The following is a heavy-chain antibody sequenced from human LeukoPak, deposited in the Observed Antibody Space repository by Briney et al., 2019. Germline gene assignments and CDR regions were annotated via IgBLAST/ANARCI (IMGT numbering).Heavy chain of an antibody. Sequence: SVKVSFKASGGTFSRYAISWVRQAPGQGLEWMGGIIPMFGIANYAQKFQGRVTITADESTSTAYMGLSSLRSEDTAVYYCARDRPYTGGWRGFDYWGQGTLVTVSS. V-gene: IGHV1-69*01. CDR2: IIPMFGIA. J-gene: IGHJ4*02. CDR1: GGTFSRYA. D-gene: IGHD6-19*01. CDR3: ARDRPYTGGWRGFDY.